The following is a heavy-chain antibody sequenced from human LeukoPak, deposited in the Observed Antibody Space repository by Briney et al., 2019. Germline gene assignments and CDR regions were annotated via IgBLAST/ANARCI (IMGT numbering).Heavy chain of an antibody. V-gene: IGHV1-69*13. CDR2: IIPIFGTA. Sequence: SVKVSCKASGGTFSSYAISWARQAPGQGLEWMGGIIPIFGTANYAQKFQGRVTITADESTSTAYMVLSSLRSEDTAVYYCARRDGYGYFDYWGQGTLVTVSS. J-gene: IGHJ4*02. D-gene: IGHD5-18*01. CDR3: ARRDGYGYFDY. CDR1: GGTFSSYA.